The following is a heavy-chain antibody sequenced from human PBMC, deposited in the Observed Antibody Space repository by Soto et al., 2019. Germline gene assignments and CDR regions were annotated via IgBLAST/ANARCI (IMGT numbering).Heavy chain of an antibody. CDR3: ARDLRYCSSTSCLHGAYYYYMDV. V-gene: IGHV4-31*03. CDR2: IYYSGST. Sequence: PSWSLSLTGMVGGGSISSGGYYLSWIRQHPGKGLEWIGYIYYSGSTYYNPSLKSRVTISVDTSKNQFSLKLSSVTAADTAVYYCARDLRYCSSTSCLHGAYYYYMDVWGKGTTVPVS. J-gene: IGHJ6*03. D-gene: IGHD2-2*01. CDR1: GGSISSGGYY.